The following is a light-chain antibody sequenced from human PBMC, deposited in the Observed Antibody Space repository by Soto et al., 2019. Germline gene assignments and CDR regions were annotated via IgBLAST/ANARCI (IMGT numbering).Light chain of an antibody. V-gene: IGLV7-43*01. CDR2: SIS. J-gene: IGLJ2*01. CDR1: TGADTYDYH. Sequence: QAVVTQEPSLTVSPGGTVTLTCASNTGADTYDYHPNWFKQKPGQAPRALIYSISNKHSWTPARFSGSLLGGKAALTLSGVRPEDEADYYCLFFYGGAWIFGGGTKLTVL. CDR3: LFFYGGAWI.